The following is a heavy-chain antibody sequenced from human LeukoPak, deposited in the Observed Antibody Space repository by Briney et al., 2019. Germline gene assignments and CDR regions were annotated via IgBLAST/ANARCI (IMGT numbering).Heavy chain of an antibody. CDR3: ARDATGIGGGLDY. CDR1: GYSISSGYY. D-gene: IGHD3-16*01. CDR2: IYYSGST. V-gene: IGHV4-38-2*02. J-gene: IGHJ4*02. Sequence: SETLSLTCTVSGYSISSGYYWGWIRQPPGKGLEWIGSIYYSGSTYHNPSLKSRVTISLDTSKKQFSLKLNSVTAADTAVYYCARDATGIGGGLDYWGQGILVTVSS.